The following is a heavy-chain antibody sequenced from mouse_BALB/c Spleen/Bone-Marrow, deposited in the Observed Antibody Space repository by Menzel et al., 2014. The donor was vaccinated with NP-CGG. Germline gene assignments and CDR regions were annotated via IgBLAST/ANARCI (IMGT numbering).Heavy chain of an antibody. CDR3: ALLYGNYDY. CDR2: MDPANGNT. Sequence: VQLQQSGAELVKPGASVKLSCTASGFNIKDTYIHWVKQRPEQGLEWIGRMDPANGNTKYDPKFQGKATITADTSSNTAYLQLSNLTSEDTAVYYCALLYGNYDYWGQGTTLTVSS. D-gene: IGHD2-10*02. V-gene: IGHV14-3*02. J-gene: IGHJ2*01. CDR1: GFNIKDTY.